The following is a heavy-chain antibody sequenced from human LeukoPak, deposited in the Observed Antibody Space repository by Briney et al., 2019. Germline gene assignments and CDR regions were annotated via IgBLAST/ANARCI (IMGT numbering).Heavy chain of an antibody. CDR2: ISGGSDTI. J-gene: IGHJ4*02. CDR1: GFTFSTFS. Sequence: PGGSLRLSCAASGFTFSTFSMNWVRQAPGKGLEWVSYISGGSDTIYYVDSVKGRFTISRDNVKNLLYLHMNSLRDEDTAVYYCARVPYTTGTYDYWGQGTLVTVFS. D-gene: IGHD3-16*01. V-gene: IGHV3-48*02. CDR3: ARVPYTTGTYDY.